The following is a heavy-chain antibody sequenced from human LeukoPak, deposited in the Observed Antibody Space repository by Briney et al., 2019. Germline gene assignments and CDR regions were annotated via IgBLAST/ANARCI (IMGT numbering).Heavy chain of an antibody. D-gene: IGHD3-22*01. CDR3: AKDLSYYDSSGYSD. Sequence: GGSLRLSCAASGFTFSNAWMNWVRQAPGKGLEWVGRIKSKTDGGTTDYAAPVKGRFTISRDDSKNTLYLQMNSLRAEDTAVYYCAKDLSYYDSSGYSDWGQGTLVTVSS. V-gene: IGHV3-15*07. CDR1: GFTFSNAW. CDR2: IKSKTDGGTT. J-gene: IGHJ4*02.